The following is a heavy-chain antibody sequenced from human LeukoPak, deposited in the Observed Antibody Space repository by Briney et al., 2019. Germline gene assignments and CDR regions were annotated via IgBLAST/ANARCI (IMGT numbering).Heavy chain of an antibody. CDR1: GGSISSSSYY. D-gene: IGHD3-10*01. CDR3: VGHYYDSGRYAQDAFDV. CDR2: MYYSGST. J-gene: IGHJ3*01. V-gene: IGHV4-39*01. Sequence: SETLSLTCTVSGGSISSSSYYWGWIRQPPGKGPEWIVSMYYSGSTFYNPSLKSRVTMSVDTSKNQLSLKLSSVTAADTAVFYCVGHYYDSGRYAQDAFDVWGQGTMVTVSS.